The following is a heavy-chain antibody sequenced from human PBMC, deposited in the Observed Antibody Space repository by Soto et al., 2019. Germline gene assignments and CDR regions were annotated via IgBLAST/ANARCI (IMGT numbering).Heavy chain of an antibody. V-gene: IGHV4-30-4*08. CDR1: GGSISSGGYY. J-gene: IGHJ4*02. D-gene: IGHD3-10*01. CDR2: INHSGST. CDR3: ARVGGFGATTIDY. Sequence: PSETLSLTCTASGGSISSGGYYWSWIRQPPGKGLEWIGEINHSGSTNYNPSLKSRVTISVDTSKNQFSLKLSSVTAADTAVYYCARVGGFGATTIDYWGQGTLVTVSS.